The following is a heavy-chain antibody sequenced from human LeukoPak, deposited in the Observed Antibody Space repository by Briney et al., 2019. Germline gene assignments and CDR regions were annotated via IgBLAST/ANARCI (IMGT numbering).Heavy chain of an antibody. Sequence: PSETLSLTCAVYGGSFSGYYWSWIRQPPGKGLEWIGEINHRGSTNYNPSLKSRVTISVDTSKNQFSLRLTSVTAADTAVYYCARVGFTFGYVIDYWGQGTLVTVSS. CDR2: INHRGST. CDR3: ARVGFTFGYVIDY. CDR1: GGSFSGYY. D-gene: IGHD5-18*01. V-gene: IGHV4-34*01. J-gene: IGHJ4*02.